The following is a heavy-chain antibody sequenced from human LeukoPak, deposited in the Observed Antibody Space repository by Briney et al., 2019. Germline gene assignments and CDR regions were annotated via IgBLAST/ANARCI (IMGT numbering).Heavy chain of an antibody. J-gene: IGHJ4*02. D-gene: IGHD3-10*01. CDR3: ARHALWFGESTFDY. V-gene: IGHV4-38-2*02. CDR1: GYSISSGHY. Sequence: SETLSLTCTVSGYSISSGHYWGWIRQPPGKGLEWIGTIYHSGYTYYNPSLKSRVTISVDTSKNQFSLKLSSVTAADTAVYYCARHALWFGESTFDYWGQGTLVTVSS. CDR2: IYHSGYT.